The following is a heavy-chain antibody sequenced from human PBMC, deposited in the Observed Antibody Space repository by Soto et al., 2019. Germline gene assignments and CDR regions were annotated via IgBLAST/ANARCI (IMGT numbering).Heavy chain of an antibody. CDR2: ISSSSSTI. V-gene: IGHV3-48*01. J-gene: IGHJ3*02. CDR1: GFTFSSYS. D-gene: IGHD2-15*01. Sequence: EVQLVESGGGLVQPGGSLRLSCAASGFTFSSYSMNWVRQAPGKGLEWVSYISSSSSTIYYADSVKGRFTISRVNANNSLYLQMNSLRAEDTAVYYCAIVSVINDCSGGSCYYRSDAFDIWGQGTMVTVSS. CDR3: AIVSVINDCSGGSCYYRSDAFDI.